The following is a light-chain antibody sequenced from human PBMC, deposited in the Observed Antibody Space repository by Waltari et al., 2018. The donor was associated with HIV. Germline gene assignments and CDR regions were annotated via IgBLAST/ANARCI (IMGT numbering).Light chain of an antibody. CDR1: SSNIGAGHD. CDR2: GNT. CDR3: HCTDSCLMGPVV. V-gene: IGLV1-40*01. J-gene: IGLJ2*01. Sequence: QSVLTQPPSVSGAPGQRVNISCTGNSSNIGAGHDVHWYRQLPGTTPQFLISGNTVLPSGVPARFSGSQSGTSASLVITGLQADDEAVYYCHCTDSCLMGPVVFGGGTKLTVL.